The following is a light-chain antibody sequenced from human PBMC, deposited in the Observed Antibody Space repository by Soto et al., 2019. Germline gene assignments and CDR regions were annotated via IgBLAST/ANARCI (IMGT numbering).Light chain of an antibody. Sequence: DIHLTQSPSFLSASVGDRVTITCRPSQAVPNNMAWYQQKPGKPPKLLIYEESTLDSGVPSRFSGRKSGTQFTLTIDSLQPEDFATYYCQQVKTYPRTFGGGTKVEMK. CDR2: EES. J-gene: IGKJ4*01. V-gene: IGKV1-9*01. CDR3: QQVKTYPRT. CDR1: QAVPNN.